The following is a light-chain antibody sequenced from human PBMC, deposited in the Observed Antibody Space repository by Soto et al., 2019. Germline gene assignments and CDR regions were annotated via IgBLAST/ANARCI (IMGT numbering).Light chain of an antibody. CDR2: DAS. Sequence: PGERATLSCRASQSVSSYLAWYQQKPGQAPRLLIYDASNRATGIPARFSGSGSGTDFTLTISSLEPEDFAVYYCQQRSNWPPYTFGQGTRLEIK. V-gene: IGKV3-11*01. CDR3: QQRSNWPPYT. CDR1: QSVSSY. J-gene: IGKJ5*01.